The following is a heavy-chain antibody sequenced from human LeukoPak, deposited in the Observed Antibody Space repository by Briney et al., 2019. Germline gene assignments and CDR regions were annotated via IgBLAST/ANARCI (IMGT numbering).Heavy chain of an antibody. CDR2: INTDGSST. CDR3: ARALTMIWSGYYTGAFDI. Sequence: GGSLRLSCAAPGFTFSSYAMSWVRQAPGKGLVWVSRINTDGSSTSYADSVKGRFTISRDNAKNTLYLQMNSLRAEDTAVYYCARALTMIWSGYYTGAFDIWGQGTMVTVSS. D-gene: IGHD3-3*01. J-gene: IGHJ3*02. V-gene: IGHV3-74*01. CDR1: GFTFSSYA.